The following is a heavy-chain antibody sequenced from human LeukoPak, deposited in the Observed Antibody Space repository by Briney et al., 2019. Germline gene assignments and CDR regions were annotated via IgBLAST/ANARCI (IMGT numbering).Heavy chain of an antibody. CDR1: GFTVSSNY. D-gene: IGHD4-17*01. CDR2: IYSAGST. J-gene: IGHJ4*02. Sequence: GGSLRLFCAASGFTVSSNYMSLVRQAPGKGLEWVSVIYSAGSTYYADSVRGRFIISRDNSKNTLYIQMNSLRAEDTAVYYCARGEDYGDYFDYWGQGTLVTVSS. V-gene: IGHV3-66*01. CDR3: ARGEDYGDYFDY.